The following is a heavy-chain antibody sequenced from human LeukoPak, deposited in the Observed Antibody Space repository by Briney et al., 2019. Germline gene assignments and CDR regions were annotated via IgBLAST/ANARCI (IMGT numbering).Heavy chain of an antibody. V-gene: IGHV3-23*01. CDR3: ARRDIYCSSTSCYYWFDP. D-gene: IGHD2-2*01. J-gene: IGHJ5*02. CDR1: GFTFSSYA. CDR2: VSGSGGTT. Sequence: PGGSLRLSCAASGFTFSSYAMSWVRQAPGKGLEWVSGVSGSGGTTYYADSVMGRFTISRDNSKNSLYLQMNSLRDEDTALYYCARRDIYCSSTSCYYWFDPWGQGTLVTVSS.